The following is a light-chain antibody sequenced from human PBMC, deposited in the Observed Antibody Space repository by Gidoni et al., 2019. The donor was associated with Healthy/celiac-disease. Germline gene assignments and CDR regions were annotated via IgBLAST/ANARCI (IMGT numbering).Light chain of an antibody. V-gene: IGKV1-12*01. Sequence: IQMTQSASSVSASVGDRVTITCQASQGISSWLDWYQQKPGKAPKLLIYAASSLQSGVPSSFSGSGSGTDFTLTISSLQPEDFATYYCQQANSFPLTFGGGTKVEIK. CDR2: AAS. CDR1: QGISSW. CDR3: QQANSFPLT. J-gene: IGKJ4*01.